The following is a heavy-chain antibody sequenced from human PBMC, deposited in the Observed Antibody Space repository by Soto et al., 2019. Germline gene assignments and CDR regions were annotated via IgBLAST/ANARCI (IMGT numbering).Heavy chain of an antibody. D-gene: IGHD3-10*01. CDR1: GGTFSSYT. CDR3: ARDRGGSGNQLIDY. CDR2: IIPILGVV. Sequence: VKVSCKVSGGTFSSYTISWVRQAPGQGLEWMGRIIPILGVVNYAQKFQGRVTITADKSTSTAYMELSSLRSEDTAVYYCARDRGGSGNQLIDYWGQGTLVTVSS. V-gene: IGHV1-69*04. J-gene: IGHJ4*02.